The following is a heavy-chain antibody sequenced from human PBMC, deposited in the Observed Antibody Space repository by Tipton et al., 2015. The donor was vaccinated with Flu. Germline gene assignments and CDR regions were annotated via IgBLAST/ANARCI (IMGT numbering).Heavy chain of an antibody. V-gene: IGHV4-34*01. CDR1: GGSFSGYY. Sequence: TLSLTCAIYGGSFSGYYWSWIRQPPGKGLEWIGEINHSRITNYNPSLKSRVTISVDTSKNQFSLKLTSVTAADTAIYYCARGSGSGTDVIFYYWGQGTLVTVSS. CDR3: ARGSGSGTDVIFYY. D-gene: IGHD3-10*01. CDR2: INHSRIT. J-gene: IGHJ4*02.